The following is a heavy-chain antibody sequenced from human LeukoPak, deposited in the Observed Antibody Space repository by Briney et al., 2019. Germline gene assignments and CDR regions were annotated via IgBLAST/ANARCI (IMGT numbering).Heavy chain of an antibody. Sequence: SETLSLTCTVSGGSISSGDYYWSWIRQPPGKGLEWIGYIFYSGSTYYNPSLKSRLTISVDTSKNQFSLRLSSVTAADTAVHYCARENPQHYFDYWGQGTLVTVSS. CDR1: GGSISSGDYY. V-gene: IGHV4-30-4*01. CDR2: IFYSGST. CDR3: ARENPQHYFDY. J-gene: IGHJ4*02.